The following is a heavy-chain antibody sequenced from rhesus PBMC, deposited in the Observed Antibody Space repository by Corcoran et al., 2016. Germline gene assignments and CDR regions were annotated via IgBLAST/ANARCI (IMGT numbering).Heavy chain of an antibody. CDR1: GGSLRRTNW. D-gene: IGHD2-39*01. CDR2: FCGSSGST. Sequence: QVQLQASGPGLVKPSETLSLTCGVYGGSLRRTNWLRWFPQPPGKGLAWIGNFCGSSGSTYYNPSLKSRVTISKDTSKNQFSLKLSSVTAADTAVYYCAIISYAGDFEFWGQGALVTVSS. J-gene: IGHJ1*01. V-gene: IGHV4-65*02. CDR3: AIISYAGDFEF.